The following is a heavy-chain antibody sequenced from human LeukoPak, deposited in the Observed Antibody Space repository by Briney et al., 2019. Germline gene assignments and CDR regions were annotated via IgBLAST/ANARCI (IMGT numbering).Heavy chain of an antibody. CDR3: VRAGPAAPLDY. CDR2: INPKSGAT. Sequence: VASVKVSCKASGYSFTDYYIHWVRQAPGQGFEWMGWINPKSGATDHSQKFQGRVSWSRDTSIAAACMELSNRRSDDAAVYYCVRAGPAAPLDYWGQGTLVTVSS. V-gene: IGHV1-2*02. D-gene: IGHD2-15*01. J-gene: IGHJ4*02. CDR1: GYSFTDYY.